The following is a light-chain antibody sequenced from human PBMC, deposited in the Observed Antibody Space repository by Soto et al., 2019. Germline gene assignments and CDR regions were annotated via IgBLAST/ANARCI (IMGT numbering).Light chain of an antibody. Sequence: EIVFTQSPGTLSLSPGERATLSCGASQSFSSNYLAWYQQKPGQAPRLLIYGASTRETGIPDRFSGSGAGTEFTPTISRLEPEDVEVDYCHQYGSSTRTFGQGTKVDIK. CDR2: GAS. J-gene: IGKJ1*01. CDR1: QSFSSNY. CDR3: HQYGSSTRT. V-gene: IGKV3-20*01.